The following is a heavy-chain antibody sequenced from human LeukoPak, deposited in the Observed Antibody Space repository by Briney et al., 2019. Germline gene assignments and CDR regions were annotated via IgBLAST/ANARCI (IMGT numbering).Heavy chain of an antibody. CDR3: ARGYSGYFYY. J-gene: IGHJ4*02. V-gene: IGHV3-74*01. CDR1: GFTFIAYD. D-gene: IGHD5-12*01. CDR2: IDGDGSST. Sequence: GGSLRLSCAASGFTFIAYDMHWVRQAPGKGLVWVSRIDGDGSSTNYADSVKGRFTISRDNAKNTLYLQMNSLRAEDTAVYYCARGYSGYFYYWGQGTLVTVSS.